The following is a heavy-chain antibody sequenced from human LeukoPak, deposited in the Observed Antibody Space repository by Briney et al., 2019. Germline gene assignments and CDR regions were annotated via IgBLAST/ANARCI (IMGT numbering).Heavy chain of an antibody. CDR3: ARGNQLTLVTPLDY. CDR1: GGTFSSYA. CDR2: IIPIFGTA. V-gene: IGHV1-69*13. J-gene: IGHJ4*02. Sequence: GASVKVSCKASGGTFSSYAISWVRQAPGQGLEWMGGIIPIFGTANYAQKFQGRVTITADESTSTAYMELSSLRSEDTAVYYCARGNQLTLVTPLDYWGQGTLVTVSS. D-gene: IGHD4-23*01.